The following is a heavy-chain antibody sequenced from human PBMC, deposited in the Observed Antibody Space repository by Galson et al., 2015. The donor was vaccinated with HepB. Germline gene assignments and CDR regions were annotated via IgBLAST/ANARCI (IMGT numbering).Heavy chain of an antibody. Sequence: ETLSLTCAVSGDSISNDRWWSWVRQPPGEGLEWIGEAYHSGGTNYRPSLKSRITISVDKSKNQFSLQRTSVTAADTAVYFCVANCYYTLEHWGQGTPVTVSS. D-gene: IGHD2-21*02. V-gene: IGHV4-4*01. CDR2: AYHSGGT. CDR3: VANCYYTLEH. CDR1: GDSISNDRW. J-gene: IGHJ4*02.